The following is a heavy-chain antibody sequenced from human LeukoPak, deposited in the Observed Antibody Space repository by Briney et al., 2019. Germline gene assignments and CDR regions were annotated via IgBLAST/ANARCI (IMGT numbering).Heavy chain of an antibody. CDR3: ARQRTAAGLDP. Sequence: GGSLRLSCVASGFTFSSYIIHWFRQAPGKGLEWVAVISYDGTDKYYADSVKGRFTISRDNSKNTLYLQMNSLRAEDTAVYYCARQRTAAGLDPWGQGTLVTVSS. J-gene: IGHJ5*02. CDR2: ISYDGTDK. D-gene: IGHD6-13*01. V-gene: IGHV3-30*04. CDR1: GFTFSSYI.